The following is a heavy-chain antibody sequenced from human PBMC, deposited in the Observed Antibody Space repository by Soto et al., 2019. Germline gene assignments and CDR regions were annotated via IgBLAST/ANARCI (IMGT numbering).Heavy chain of an antibody. V-gene: IGHV1-3*05. J-gene: IGHJ4*02. CDR1: GYTFTSYA. CDR2: INAGNGNT. D-gene: IGHD2-21*02. Sequence: QVQLVQSGAEEKKPGASVKVSCKASGYTFTSYAMHWVRQAPGQRLEWMGWINAGNGNTKYSQKFQGRVTITRDTSASTAYRELSSLRSADPAVYYCARSIVVVTALDYWGQGPLVTVSS. CDR3: ARSIVVVTALDY.